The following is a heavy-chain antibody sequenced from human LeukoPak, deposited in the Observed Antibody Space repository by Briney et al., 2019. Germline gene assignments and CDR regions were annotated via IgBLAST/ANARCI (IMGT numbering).Heavy chain of an antibody. D-gene: IGHD1-26*01. J-gene: IGHJ4*02. Sequence: GESLKISCKASGYTFSSYWIGWVRQMPGKGLEWKGIIYPGDSDTRYSPSFQGQVTITSDKSITTAYLQWSSLKASDTAMYYCARSGSYDYYFDYGGQGTLVTVSS. CDR2: IYPGDSDT. V-gene: IGHV5-51*01. CDR1: GYTFSSYW. CDR3: ARSGSYDYYFDY.